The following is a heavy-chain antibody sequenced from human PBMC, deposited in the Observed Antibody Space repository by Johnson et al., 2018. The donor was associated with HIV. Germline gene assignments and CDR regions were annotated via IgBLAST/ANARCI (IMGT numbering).Heavy chain of an antibody. CDR3: AISEVRYLDGSYQRGAFDI. Sequence: VQLVESGGGLVQPGRSLRLSCEVSGFTFSNYGMHWVRQAPGKGLEWVAFIRYDGSNKYYADSVKGRFTIFRDNSKNTLYMQMNSRRAEDTAVYYWAISEVRYLDGSYQRGAFDIWGQGTMVTVSS. V-gene: IGHV3-30*02. CDR2: IRYDGSNK. J-gene: IGHJ3*02. D-gene: IGHD3-9*01. CDR1: GFTFSNYG.